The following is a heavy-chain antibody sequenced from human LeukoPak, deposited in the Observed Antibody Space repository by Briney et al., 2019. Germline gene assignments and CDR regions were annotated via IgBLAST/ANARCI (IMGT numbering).Heavy chain of an antibody. CDR2: INPNSGCT. CDR1: GYTFTGYY. J-gene: IGHJ5*02. Sequence: ASVKVSCKASGYTFTGYYMHWVRQAPGQGLEWMGWINPNSGCTNYAQKIQDRVTMTRDTSITTVYMELSRLRSDDTAVYYCARDFPQNMGDQLLFLDPWGQGTLVTVSS. CDR3: ARDFPQNMGDQLLFLDP. V-gene: IGHV1-2*02. D-gene: IGHD2-2*01.